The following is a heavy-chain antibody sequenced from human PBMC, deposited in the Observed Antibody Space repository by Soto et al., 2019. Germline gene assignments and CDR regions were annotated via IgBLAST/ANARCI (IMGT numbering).Heavy chain of an antibody. J-gene: IGHJ4*02. D-gene: IGHD3-3*01. V-gene: IGHV3-15*07. Sequence: SVSNAWMNWVRQAPGKGLEWVGRIKSKTDGGTTDYAAPVKGRFTISRDDSKNTLYLQMNSLKTEDTAVYYCTTDWDFWSGSVRWGQGTLVTVSS. CDR2: IKSKTDGGTT. CDR3: TTDWDFWSGSVR. CDR1: SVSNAW.